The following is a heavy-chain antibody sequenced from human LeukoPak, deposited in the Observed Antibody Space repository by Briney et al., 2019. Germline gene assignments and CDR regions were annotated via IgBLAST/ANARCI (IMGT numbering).Heavy chain of an antibody. J-gene: IGHJ3*02. CDR1: GFTFSSYS. Sequence: GGSLRLSCAASGFTFSSYSMNWVRQAPGKGLEWVSSISSSYIYYADSVKGRFTISRDNAKNSLYLQMNSLRAEDTAVYYCAKSGVRAAADTNAFDIWGQGTKVTVSS. D-gene: IGHD6-13*01. V-gene: IGHV3-21*01. CDR2: ISSSYI. CDR3: AKSGVRAAADTNAFDI.